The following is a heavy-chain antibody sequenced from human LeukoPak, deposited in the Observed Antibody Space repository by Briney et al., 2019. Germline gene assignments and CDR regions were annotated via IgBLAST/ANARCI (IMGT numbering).Heavy chain of an antibody. V-gene: IGHV1-2*02. J-gene: IGHJ5*02. CDR3: ARDHALDP. CDR2: INPNSGGT. Sequence: ASVKVSCKASGYTFTGYYMHWVRQAPGQGLEWMGWINPNSGGTNYAQKFQGRVTMTRDMSTSTVYMELSSLRSEDTAVYYCARDHALDPWGQGTLVTVSS. CDR1: GYTFTGYY.